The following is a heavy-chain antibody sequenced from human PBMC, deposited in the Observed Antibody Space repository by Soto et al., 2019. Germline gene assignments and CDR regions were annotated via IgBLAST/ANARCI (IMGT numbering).Heavy chain of an antibody. CDR1: GGSFSAYY. J-gene: IGHJ3*02. CDR3: AGGMVKRRAFDI. Sequence: SETLSLTCAVYGGSFSAYYWSWIRQPPGRGLEWIGEIIHSGSTNYNPSLKSRVTISVDTSRNQVSLKLSTVTAADTAVYYCAGGMVKRRAFDIWGQGTMVTVSS. D-gene: IGHD2-21*01. V-gene: IGHV4-34*01. CDR2: IIHSGST.